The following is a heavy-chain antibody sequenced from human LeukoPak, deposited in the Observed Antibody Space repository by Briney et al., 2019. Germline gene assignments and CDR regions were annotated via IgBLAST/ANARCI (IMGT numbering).Heavy chain of an antibody. CDR1: GGSISSSSYY. V-gene: IGHV4-39*07. D-gene: IGHD2-15*01. CDR3: ARKVVVAAPFDY. CDR2: INHSGST. Sequence: SETLSLTCTVSGGSISSSSYYWGWIRQPPGKGLEWIGEINHSGSTNYNPSLKSRVTISVDTSKNQFSLKLSSVTAADTAVYYCARKVVVAAPFDYWGQGTLVTVSS. J-gene: IGHJ4*02.